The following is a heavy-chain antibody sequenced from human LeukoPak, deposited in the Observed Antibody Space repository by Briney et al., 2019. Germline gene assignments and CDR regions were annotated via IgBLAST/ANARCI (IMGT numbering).Heavy chain of an antibody. Sequence: GGSLRLSCAASGFTFSSYSMNWVRQAPGKGLEWVSYISSSSRTIYYADSVKGRFTMSRDNSKNTLYLQMNSLRAEDTAVYYCAKGWDVDTAIDYWGQGTLVTVSS. CDR2: ISSSSRTI. CDR1: GFTFSSYS. CDR3: AKGWDVDTAIDY. D-gene: IGHD5-18*01. J-gene: IGHJ4*02. V-gene: IGHV3-48*01.